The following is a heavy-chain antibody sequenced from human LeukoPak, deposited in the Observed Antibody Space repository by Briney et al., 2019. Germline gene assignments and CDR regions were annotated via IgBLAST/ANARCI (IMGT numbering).Heavy chain of an antibody. CDR3: ARPSGSGYWYFDL. Sequence: PSETLSLTCTVSGGSISSQYWNWIRQPPGKGLEWIGYIFYSGSTDYNPSLKSRVTISVDTSKNQFSLKVSSVTAADTAVYYCARPSGSGYWYFDLWGRGTLVTVSS. V-gene: IGHV4-59*08. D-gene: IGHD3-10*01. CDR1: GGSISSQY. J-gene: IGHJ2*01. CDR2: IFYSGST.